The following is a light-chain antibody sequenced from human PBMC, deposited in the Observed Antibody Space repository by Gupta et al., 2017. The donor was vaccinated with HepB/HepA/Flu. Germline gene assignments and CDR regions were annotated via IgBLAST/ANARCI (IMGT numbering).Light chain of an antibody. J-gene: IGKJ1*01. Sequence: EIVLTQSPATLSVSPGERATLSCRARQRDSSNLAWYQQKRGQAPMLLIYDASTSDNGIPHSFSGSGSETEFTLTSSVRQSEDFAVFYWHQDYTSWTFGQGTKVDIK. CDR1: QRDSSN. CDR2: DAS. V-gene: IGKV3-15*01. CDR3: HQDYTSWT.